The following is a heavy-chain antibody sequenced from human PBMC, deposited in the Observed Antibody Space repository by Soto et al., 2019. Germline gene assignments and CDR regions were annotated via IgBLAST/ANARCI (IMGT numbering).Heavy chain of an antibody. D-gene: IGHD5-18*01. V-gene: IGHV3-48*02. J-gene: IGHJ4*02. Sequence: EVQLVESGGGLVQPGGSLRLSCAAAGFTFSSYSMNWVRQAPGKGLEWVSYISSGSNTIYYADSVKGRFTISRDNAKNSLYLQMNSLRDADTAVYYCARVGYSSPFDYWGQGTMLTVSS. CDR3: ARVGYSSPFDY. CDR1: GFTFSSYS. CDR2: ISSGSNTI.